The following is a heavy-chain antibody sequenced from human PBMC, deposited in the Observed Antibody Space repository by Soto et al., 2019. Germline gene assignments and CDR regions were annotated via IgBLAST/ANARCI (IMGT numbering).Heavy chain of an antibody. V-gene: IGHV3-30*03. Sequence: GGSLRLSCAASGFTFSSYGMHWVRQAPGKGLEWVAVISYDGSNKYYADSVKGRFTISRDNSKNTLYLQMNSLRAEDTAVYYCATALDYDILTGYSIDYCGQGTLVTVSS. CDR1: GFTFSSYG. CDR2: ISYDGSNK. D-gene: IGHD3-9*01. J-gene: IGHJ4*02. CDR3: ATALDYDILTGYSIDY.